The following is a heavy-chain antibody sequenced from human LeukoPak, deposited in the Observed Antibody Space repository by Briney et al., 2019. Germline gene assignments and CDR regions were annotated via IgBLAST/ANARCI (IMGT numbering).Heavy chain of an antibody. CDR3: ARDQYYDSKGWFDP. CDR2: ISAYHGNT. CDR1: GYTFTSYG. V-gene: IGHV1-18*01. J-gene: IGHJ5*02. Sequence: ASVKVSCKASGYTFTSYGISWVRQAPGQGLEWMGWISAYHGNTNYAQKLQGRVTLTTDTSTSTAYMELRSLRSDDTAVYYCARDQYYDSKGWFDPWGQGALVTVSS. D-gene: IGHD3-22*01.